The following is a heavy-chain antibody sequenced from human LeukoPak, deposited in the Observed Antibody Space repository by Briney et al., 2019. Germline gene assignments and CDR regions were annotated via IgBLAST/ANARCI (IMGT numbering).Heavy chain of an antibody. D-gene: IGHD3-22*01. J-gene: IGHJ3*02. V-gene: IGHV4-59*01. CDR1: GGSISSYY. CDR3: ARGYYDSSGYLSAFDI. Sequence: SETLSLTCTVSGGSISSYYWSWIRQPPGKGLEWIGYIYYSGSTNYNPSLKSRVTISVDTSKNQFSLKLSSVTAADTAVYYCARGYYDSSGYLSAFDIWGQGTMVTVSS. CDR2: IYYSGST.